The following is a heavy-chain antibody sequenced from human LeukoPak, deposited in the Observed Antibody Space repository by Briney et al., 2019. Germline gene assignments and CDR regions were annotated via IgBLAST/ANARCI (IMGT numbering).Heavy chain of an antibody. V-gene: IGHV4-39*01. CDR3: ARCKKNYYDSSGYHGDWFDP. D-gene: IGHD3-22*01. J-gene: IGHJ5*02. CDR2: IYYSGST. CDR1: GGSISSSSYY. Sequence: SETLSLTCIVSGGSISSSSYYWGWIRQPPGKGLEWIGSIYYSGSTYYNPSLKSRVTISVDTSKNQFSLKLNSVTAADTAVYYCARCKKNYYDSSGYHGDWFDPWGQGTLVTVSS.